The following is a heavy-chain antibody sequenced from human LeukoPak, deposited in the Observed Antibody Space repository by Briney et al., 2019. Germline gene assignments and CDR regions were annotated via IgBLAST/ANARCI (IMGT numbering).Heavy chain of an antibody. Sequence: SETLSLTCTVSGGSIGSYYWSWIRQPPGKGLEWIGYIYYSGSTNYNPSLKSRVTISVDTSKNQFSLKLSSVTAADTAVYYCARLVVVPAAIPADYYYYYGMDVWGQGTTVTVSS. CDR2: IYYSGST. CDR3: ARLVVVPAAIPADYYYYYGMDV. V-gene: IGHV4-59*08. CDR1: GGSIGSYY. J-gene: IGHJ6*02. D-gene: IGHD2-2*02.